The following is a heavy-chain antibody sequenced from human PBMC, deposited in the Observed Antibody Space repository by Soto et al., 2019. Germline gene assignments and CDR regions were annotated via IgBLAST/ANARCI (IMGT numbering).Heavy chain of an antibody. Sequence: GASVKVSCKASGGTFSSYTISWVRQAPGQGLEWMGRIIPILGIANYAQKFQGRVTITADKSTSTAYMELSSLRSEDTAVYYCAREVRFGDSPRDKFSYFDYWGQGTLVTVSS. J-gene: IGHJ4*02. CDR1: GGTFSSYT. CDR2: IIPILGIA. V-gene: IGHV1-69*04. CDR3: AREVRFGDSPRDKFSYFDY. D-gene: IGHD3-10*01.